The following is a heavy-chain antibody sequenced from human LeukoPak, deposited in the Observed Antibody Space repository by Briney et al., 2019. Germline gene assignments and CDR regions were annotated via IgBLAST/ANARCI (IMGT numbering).Heavy chain of an antibody. Sequence: SETLSLTCTVSGGSISSSSYYWGWIRQPPGKGLEWIGNIYYSGSTYYNPSLKSRVTISVDTPENQFSLKLSSVPAADTAVYYCARLGSGYSYGFDYWGQGTLATVSS. CDR3: ARLGSGYSYGFDY. D-gene: IGHD5-18*01. CDR2: IYYSGST. CDR1: GGSISSSSYY. J-gene: IGHJ4*02. V-gene: IGHV4-39*01.